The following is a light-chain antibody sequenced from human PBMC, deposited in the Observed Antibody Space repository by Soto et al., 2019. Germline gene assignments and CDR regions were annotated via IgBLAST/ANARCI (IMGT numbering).Light chain of an antibody. J-gene: IGKJ1*01. V-gene: IGKV3-15*01. CDR3: LQYYNWAPWT. CDR2: GAS. Sequence: EILMTQSPATLSVSPGERAILSCRASQNIGTNLVWYQQKPGQAPRPLLYGASTRATVVPARFSGSGSWTDFTLIVRSLQSEDFAVYYFLQYYNWAPWTFGLGTKVEMK. CDR1: QNIGTN.